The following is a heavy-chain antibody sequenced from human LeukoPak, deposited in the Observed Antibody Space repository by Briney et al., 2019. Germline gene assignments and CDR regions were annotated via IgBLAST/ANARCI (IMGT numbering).Heavy chain of an antibody. CDR3: AKERVGYTSGWSTDFDY. J-gene: IGHJ4*02. D-gene: IGHD6-19*01. V-gene: IGHV3-30-3*02. CDR2: ISYDGSNK. Sequence: PGRPLRLSCAASGFTFSSYAMHWVRQAPGKGLEWVAVISYDGSNKYYADSVKGRFTISRDNSKNTLYLQMNSLRAEDTAVYYCAKERVGYTSGWSTDFDYWGQGTLVTVSS. CDR1: GFTFSSYA.